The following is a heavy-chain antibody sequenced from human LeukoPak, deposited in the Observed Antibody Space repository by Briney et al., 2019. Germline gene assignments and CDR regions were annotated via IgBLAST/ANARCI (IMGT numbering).Heavy chain of an antibody. CDR3: ARGGGDTVVRGVIWNY. Sequence: SETLSLTCTVSGGSISSGDYYWSWIRQPPGKGLEWIGYIYYSGSTYYNPSLKSRVTISVDTSKNQFSLKLSSVTAADTAVYYCARGGGDTVVRGVIWNYWGQGTLVTVSS. CDR1: GGSISSGDYY. D-gene: IGHD3-10*01. J-gene: IGHJ4*02. CDR2: IYYSGST. V-gene: IGHV4-30-4*01.